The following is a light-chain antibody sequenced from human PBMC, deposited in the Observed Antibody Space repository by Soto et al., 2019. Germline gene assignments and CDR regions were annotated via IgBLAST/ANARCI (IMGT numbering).Light chain of an antibody. CDR1: QSLSSTY. Sequence: EIVLTQSPGTLSLSPGERATLSCRASQSLSSTYLAWYQQKPGQAPRLLIYGASSRATGIPDRFIGSGSATDFTLTISRLEPEDFAVYHCQQYGNSPPTFGGGIKVE. CDR2: GAS. J-gene: IGKJ4*01. V-gene: IGKV3-20*01. CDR3: QQYGNSPPT.